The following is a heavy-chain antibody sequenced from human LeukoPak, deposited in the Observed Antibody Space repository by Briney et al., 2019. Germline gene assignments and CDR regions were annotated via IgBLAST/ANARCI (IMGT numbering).Heavy chain of an antibody. CDR1: GGSFSGYY. Sequence: SETLSRTCAVYGGSFSGYYWSWIRHPPGKGLEWIGEINHSGSTNSNPSLKSRVTISVDTSKYLFSLKLSSVTAADSAVYYCARDDTASVAFDYWGQGTLVTVSS. CDR3: ARDDTASVAFDY. J-gene: IGHJ4*02. D-gene: IGHD6-19*01. CDR2: INHSGST. V-gene: IGHV4-34*01.